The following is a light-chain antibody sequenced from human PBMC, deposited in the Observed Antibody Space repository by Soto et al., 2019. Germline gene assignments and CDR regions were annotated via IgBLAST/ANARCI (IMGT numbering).Light chain of an antibody. CDR2: LNSDGSH. V-gene: IGLV4-69*01. CDR1: SGDSSYA. Sequence: QLVLTQSPSASASLGASVKLTCTLSSGDSSYAIAWHQQQPEKGPRFLMKLNSDGSHSTGDGISDRFSGSSSGAERYLTISSLQSEDEADYYCQTWGADSVIFGGGTKLTVL. CDR3: QTWGADSVI. J-gene: IGLJ2*01.